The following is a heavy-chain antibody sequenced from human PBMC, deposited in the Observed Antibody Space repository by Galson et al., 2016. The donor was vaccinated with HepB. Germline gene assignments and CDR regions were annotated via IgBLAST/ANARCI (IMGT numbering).Heavy chain of an antibody. D-gene: IGHD3-16*01. CDR3: AREGSGGFDH. Sequence: SLRLSCAASGFTFTDYWMSWVRQAPGKGLEFVANIRQDGSGTSYVASVKGRSTISRDNAKDSLYLQMSSLRVHDTAVYYCAREGSGGFDHWGQGTLVTVSS. J-gene: IGHJ4*02. CDR2: IRQDGSGT. CDR1: GFTFTDYW. V-gene: IGHV3-7*01.